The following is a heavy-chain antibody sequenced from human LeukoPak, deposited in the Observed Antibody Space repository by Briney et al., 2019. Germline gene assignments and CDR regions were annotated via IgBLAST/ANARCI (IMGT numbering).Heavy chain of an antibody. CDR1: GGSISSYY. CDR2: IYYSGST. Sequence: PSETLSLTCTVSGGSISSYYWSWIRQPPGNGLEWIGYIYYSGSTNYNPSLKSRVTISVDTSKNQFSLKLSSVTAADTAVYYCARVTSEYYGFWSGYYPPSNWFDPWGQGTLVTVSS. J-gene: IGHJ5*02. CDR3: ARVTSEYYGFWSGYYPPSNWFDP. V-gene: IGHV4-59*01. D-gene: IGHD3-3*01.